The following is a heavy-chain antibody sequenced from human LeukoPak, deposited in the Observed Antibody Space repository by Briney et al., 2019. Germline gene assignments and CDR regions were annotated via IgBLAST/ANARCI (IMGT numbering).Heavy chain of an antibody. CDR1: GGSVSSSNYY. V-gene: IGHV4-39*01. J-gene: IGHJ4*02. Sequence: PSETLSLTCTVSGGSVSSSNYYWVWIRQPPGKGLEWVGSISYSGDTYYNPSLKSRVTLSIDTSNNQFSLKLTSVTAADTAVYYSARRGTIFGVVIDNRGQGTLVTVSS. CDR2: ISYSGDT. D-gene: IGHD3-3*01. CDR3: ARRGTIFGVVIDN.